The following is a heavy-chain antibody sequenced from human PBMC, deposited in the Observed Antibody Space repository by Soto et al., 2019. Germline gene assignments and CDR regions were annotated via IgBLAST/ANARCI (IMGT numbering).Heavy chain of an antibody. V-gene: IGHV3-48*03. J-gene: IGHJ4*02. Sequence: LRLSCAASSFTFSTYEMHWVRQAPGKGLEWVSCISSSGSSVYYADSVKGRFTISRDNSRNSLYLQMNSLRDEDTALYYCVRYCSSTLCNGVATRTFDYWGQGALVTVSS. D-gene: IGHD5-12*01. CDR1: SFTFSTYE. CDR2: ISSSGSSV. CDR3: VRYCSSTLCNGVATRTFDY.